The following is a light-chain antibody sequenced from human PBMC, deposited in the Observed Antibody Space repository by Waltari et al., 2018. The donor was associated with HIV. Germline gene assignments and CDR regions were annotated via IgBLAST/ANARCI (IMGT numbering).Light chain of an antibody. J-gene: IGLJ2*01. CDR2: KNN. V-gene: IGLV1-47*01. CDR3: AAWDDRLNLV. CDR1: NSNIGSNY. Sequence: QSVLTQPPSASGTPGQRATISCFGRNSNIGSNYVYWYQQLPGMAPKLLIYKNNQRPSGVPDRFSGSKSGTSASLAISGLRSQDEADYYCAAWDDRLNLVFGGGTKLTVL.